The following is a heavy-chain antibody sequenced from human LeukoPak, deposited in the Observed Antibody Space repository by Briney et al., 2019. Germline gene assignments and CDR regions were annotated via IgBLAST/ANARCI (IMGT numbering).Heavy chain of an antibody. CDR1: GCSINSYY. CDR2: VYYTGST. D-gene: IGHD6-13*01. V-gene: IGHV4-59*01. Sequence: SETLSLTCTVSGCSINSYYWSWIRQPPGKGLEWIGYVYYTGSTNYSPSLKSRVTISVDTSKNQLSLKLTSVTAADTAVYYCAREDSSSRFDYWGQGSLVTVSS. CDR3: AREDSSSRFDY. J-gene: IGHJ4*02.